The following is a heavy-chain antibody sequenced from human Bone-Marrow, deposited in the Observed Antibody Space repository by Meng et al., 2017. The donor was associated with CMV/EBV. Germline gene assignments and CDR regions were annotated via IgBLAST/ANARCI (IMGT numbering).Heavy chain of an antibody. CDR3: ARGGGSDFREFYQN. CDR1: GFTFDDHG. CDR2: INWSGTST. V-gene: IGHV3-20*04. D-gene: IGHD2-21*02. J-gene: IGHJ1*01. Sequence: GESLRLSCAASGFTFDDHGMAWARQVPGKGLEWVSGINWSGTSTGYADSVKGRVTISRDNAKNSVFLQMTSLRAEDSALYFCARGGGSDFREFYQNWGQGTLVTVSS.